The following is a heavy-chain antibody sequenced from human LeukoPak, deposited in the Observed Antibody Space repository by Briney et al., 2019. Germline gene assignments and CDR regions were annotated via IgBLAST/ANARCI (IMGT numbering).Heavy chain of an antibody. CDR1: GFIFSNYA. CDR2: ISSDGSKT. J-gene: IGHJ4*02. Sequence: GGSLRLSCAASGFIFSNYAMHWVRQAPGKGLEWVALISSDGSKTYHADSVKGRFSIYRDNSKDTLYLQLNSLRAEDTSVYYCARDSTYWYDSGSSGPHYFDYWGQGSLVTVSS. V-gene: IGHV3-30*01. D-gene: IGHD3-10*01. CDR3: ARDSTYWYDSGSSGPHYFDY.